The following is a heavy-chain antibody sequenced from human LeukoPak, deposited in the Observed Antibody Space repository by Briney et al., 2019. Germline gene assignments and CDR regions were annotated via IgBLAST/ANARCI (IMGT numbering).Heavy chain of an antibody. Sequence: PGGSLRLSCSASGFTFSSYAMHWVRQAPGRGLQYVSVISGNGVSTSYADSVKGRFTISRDSSKNTVYLQMTSLRAEDTAVYYCVGDGRDGYNIYFHHWGQGTLVTVSS. CDR1: GFTFSSYA. J-gene: IGHJ1*01. D-gene: IGHD5-24*01. CDR2: ISGNGVST. V-gene: IGHV3-64D*06. CDR3: VGDGRDGYNIYFHH.